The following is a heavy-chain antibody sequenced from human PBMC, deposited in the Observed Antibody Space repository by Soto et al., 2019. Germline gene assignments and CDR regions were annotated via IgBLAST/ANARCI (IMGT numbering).Heavy chain of an antibody. D-gene: IGHD3-9*01. CDR3: ASTNFDWLSRYFDY. V-gene: IGHV4-39*07. CDR2: IYYSGST. J-gene: IGHJ4*02. CDR1: GGSISSNSYS. Sequence: SETLSLTCTVSGGSISSNSYSWGWIRQHPGKGLEWIGSIYYSGSTYYNPSLKSRVTISVDTSKNQFSLKLSSVTAADTAVYYCASTNFDWLSRYFDYWGQGTLVTVSS.